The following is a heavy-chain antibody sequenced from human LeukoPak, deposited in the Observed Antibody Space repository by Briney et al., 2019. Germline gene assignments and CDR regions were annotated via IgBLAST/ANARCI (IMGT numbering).Heavy chain of an antibody. CDR2: INTNTGSP. D-gene: IGHD3-22*01. CDR1: GYTFTKYA. Sequence: ASVKVSCKASGYTFTKYAMNWVRQAPGQGLEWMGWINTNTGSPTYAQGFTGRFVFSLDTSVSTAYLQISSLKAEDTAVYYCASLDYYDSSGYYYHFDYWGQGTLVTVSS. V-gene: IGHV7-4-1*02. CDR3: ASLDYYDSSGYYYHFDY. J-gene: IGHJ4*02.